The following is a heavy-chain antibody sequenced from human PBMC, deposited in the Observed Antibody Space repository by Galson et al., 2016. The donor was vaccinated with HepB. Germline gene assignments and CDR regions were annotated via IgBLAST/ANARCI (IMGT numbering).Heavy chain of an antibody. V-gene: IGHV4-39*07. J-gene: IGHJ5*02. D-gene: IGHD6-19*01. CDR1: GDSISSTFYY. CDR2: IFHTGST. Sequence: SETLSLTCTVSGDSISSTFYYWGWIRQPPGKGLEWIGSIFHTGSTNYNPSLKTRVTISVDTSRNQFSLKVNSVTAADTAVYYCARDGAVASISPYNWFDPWGRGTLVTVSS. CDR3: ARDGAVASISPYNWFDP.